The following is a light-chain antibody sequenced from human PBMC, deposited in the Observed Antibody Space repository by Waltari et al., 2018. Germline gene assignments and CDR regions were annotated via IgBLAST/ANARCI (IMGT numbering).Light chain of an antibody. J-gene: IGLJ1*01. CDR3: TSYTTSNTFV. Sequence: QSALTQPASVSGSPGQSITISCTGTSSDIGAYNYVSWYQQDPGKAPKLMIYDVNNRPSGVSTRFSGPKSGNTASLTISGLQAEDESDYYCTSYTTSNTFVFGTGTKVTVL. CDR1: SSDIGAYNY. V-gene: IGLV2-14*03. CDR2: DVN.